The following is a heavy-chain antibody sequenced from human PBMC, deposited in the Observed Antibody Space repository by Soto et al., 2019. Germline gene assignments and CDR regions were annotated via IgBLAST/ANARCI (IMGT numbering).Heavy chain of an antibody. CDR3: ARDSLGEAAAGTSYFDY. D-gene: IGHD6-13*01. CDR2: INAGNGDT. CDR1: GYTFTSYA. J-gene: IGHJ4*02. Sequence: ASVKVSCKASGYTFTSYAMHWVRQAPGQRLEWMGWINAGNGDTKYSQKFQGRVTITRDTSASTAYMELSSLRSEDTAVYYCARDSLGEAAAGTSYFDYWGQGTLVTVSS. V-gene: IGHV1-3*01.